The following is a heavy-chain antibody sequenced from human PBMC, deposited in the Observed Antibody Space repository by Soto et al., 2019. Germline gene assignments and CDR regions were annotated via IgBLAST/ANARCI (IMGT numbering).Heavy chain of an antibody. J-gene: IGHJ4*02. Sequence: GGSLRLSCAASGFTFSSYAMSWVRQAPGKGLEWVAAISGSGGSTYYADAVKGRFTISRDNSKNTRYLQMNSLRAEDTAVYYCAKDLASGGGYYFDDWGQGTLVTVSS. CDR2: ISGSGGST. CDR1: GFTFSSYA. D-gene: IGHD3-16*01. V-gene: IGHV3-23*01. CDR3: AKDLASGGGYYFDD.